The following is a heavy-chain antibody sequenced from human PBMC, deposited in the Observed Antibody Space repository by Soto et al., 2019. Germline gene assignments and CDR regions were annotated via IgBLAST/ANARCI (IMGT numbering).Heavy chain of an antibody. CDR2: INHSGST. V-gene: IGHV4-34*01. CDR3: ARGPWGGYYYYYMDV. J-gene: IGHJ6*03. Sequence: SETLSLTCAVYGGSFSGYYWSWIRQPPGKGLEWIGEINHSGSTNYNPSLKSRVTISVDTSKNQFSLKLSSVTAADTAVYYCARGPWGGYYYYYMDVWGKGTTVTVSS. D-gene: IGHD2-21*01. CDR1: GGSFSGYY.